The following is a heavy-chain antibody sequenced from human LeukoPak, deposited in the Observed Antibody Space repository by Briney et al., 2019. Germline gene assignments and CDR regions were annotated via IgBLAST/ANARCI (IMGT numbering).Heavy chain of an antibody. CDR2: ISHSGST. V-gene: IGHV4-34*01. D-gene: IGHD1-26*01. Sequence: SETLSLTCAVYGGSFSGYYWSWIRQPPGKGLEWIGEISHSGSTNSNPSLKSRVTISVDTSKNQFSLKLSSVTAADTAVYYCARGPYSGSNFDYWGQGTLVTVSS. CDR1: GGSFSGYY. J-gene: IGHJ4*02. CDR3: ARGPYSGSNFDY.